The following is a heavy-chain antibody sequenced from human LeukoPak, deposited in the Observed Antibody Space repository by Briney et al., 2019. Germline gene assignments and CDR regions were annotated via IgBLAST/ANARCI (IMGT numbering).Heavy chain of an antibody. D-gene: IGHD1-1*01. CDR3: ARDRDSTGTPYYYYYYYMDV. Sequence: SETLSLTCIVSGYSITSGYYWGWIRQPPGKGLEWIGSIYHSGDTYYNPSLKSRVTISVDTSKNQFSLKLDSVTAADTAVYYCARDRDSTGTPYYYYYYYMDVWGKGTTVTVSS. J-gene: IGHJ6*03. CDR1: GYSITSGYY. CDR2: IYHSGDT. V-gene: IGHV4-38-2*02.